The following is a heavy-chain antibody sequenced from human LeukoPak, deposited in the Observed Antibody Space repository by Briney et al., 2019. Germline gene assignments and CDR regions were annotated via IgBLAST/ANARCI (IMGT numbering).Heavy chain of an antibody. Sequence: GGSLRLSCAASGFTFDDYAMHWVRQAPGKGLEWVSAISGSGGSTYYADSVKGRFTISRDNSKNTLYLQMNSLRAEDTAVYYCAKDSPSLLLWFGELLGWFDPWGQGTLVTVSS. CDR1: GFTFDDYA. J-gene: IGHJ5*02. CDR3: AKDSPSLLLWFGELLGWFDP. CDR2: ISGSGGST. V-gene: IGHV3-23*01. D-gene: IGHD3-10*01.